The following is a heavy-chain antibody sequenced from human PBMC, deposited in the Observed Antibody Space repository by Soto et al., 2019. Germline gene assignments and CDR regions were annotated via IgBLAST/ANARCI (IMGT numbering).Heavy chain of an antibody. Sequence: SETLSLTCTVSGGSITSYNWNWLRQPPGKALEWIGYVYNSGSTNYNPSLKSRVTISVDTSKNQFSLKVNSVTAADTAVYYCARAWIRDGYKKLPYWYFDLWGRGTLVTVSS. D-gene: IGHD5-12*01. V-gene: IGHV4-59*01. CDR3: ARAWIRDGYKKLPYWYFDL. CDR2: VYNSGST. CDR1: GGSITSYN. J-gene: IGHJ2*01.